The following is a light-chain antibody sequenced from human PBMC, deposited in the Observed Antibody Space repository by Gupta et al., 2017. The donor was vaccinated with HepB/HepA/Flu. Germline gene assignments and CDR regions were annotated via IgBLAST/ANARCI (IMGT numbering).Light chain of an antibody. V-gene: IGKV3-20*01. Sequence: IVLTQSPGTLSLSPGERATLSCRASQTISNNYVAWYQQKPVQAPRLLIYGASRRATGVPDRFSGSGSVPDFSLRIKRLEPEDSAMYYCQEYSTSGITFGRGTKVEI. CDR1: QTISNNY. CDR3: QEYSTSGIT. CDR2: GAS. J-gene: IGKJ4*01.